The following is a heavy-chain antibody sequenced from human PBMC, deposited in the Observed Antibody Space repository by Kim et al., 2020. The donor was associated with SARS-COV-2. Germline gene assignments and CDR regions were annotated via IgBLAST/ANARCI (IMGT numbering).Heavy chain of an antibody. V-gene: IGHV3-11*05. CDR3: ARDGAGGYGSDY. Sequence: GGSLRLSCAASGFTFSDYYMSWIRQAPGKGLEWVSYISSSSYTNYADSVKGRFTISRDNAKNSLYLQMNSLRAEDTAVYYCARDGAGGYGSDYWSQGTLVTVSS. D-gene: IGHD5-12*01. CDR2: ISSSSYT. CDR1: GFTFSDYY. J-gene: IGHJ4*02.